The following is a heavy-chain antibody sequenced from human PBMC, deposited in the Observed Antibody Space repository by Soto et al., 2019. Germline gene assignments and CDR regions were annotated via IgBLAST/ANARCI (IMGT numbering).Heavy chain of an antibody. CDR2: IYYSGST. Sequence: SETLSLTCTVSGGSISSGGYSWTWIRQHPGKGLEWIGYIYYSGSTYYKPSLKSRITISVDRSKNQFSLKLSSVTAADTAVYYCARVPLYWGQGTLVTVSS. CDR1: GGSISSGGYS. J-gene: IGHJ4*02. CDR3: ARVPLY. V-gene: IGHV4-30-2*01.